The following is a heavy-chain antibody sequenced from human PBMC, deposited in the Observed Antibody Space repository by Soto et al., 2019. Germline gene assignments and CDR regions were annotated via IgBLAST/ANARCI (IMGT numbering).Heavy chain of an antibody. Sequence: GGSLRLSCAASGFTFSNYWMSWVRQAPGKGLEWVTNIKQDGSEIYYVDSVKGRFTISRDNAKNSLVLQMNRLRAEDTAVYFCARVRTVNYYGMDVWGRGTTVTVSS. CDR1: GFTFSNYW. V-gene: IGHV3-7*05. J-gene: IGHJ6*02. CDR2: IKQDGSEI. CDR3: ARVRTVNYYGMDV.